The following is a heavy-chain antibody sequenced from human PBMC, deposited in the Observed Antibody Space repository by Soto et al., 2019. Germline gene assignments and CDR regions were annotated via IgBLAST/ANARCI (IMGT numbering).Heavy chain of an antibody. CDR1: GGSISTSNW. V-gene: IGHV4-4*02. CDR3: ARARATIAAAAIFAC. CDR2: VYRTGST. Sequence: SETLSLTCAVSGGSISTSNWWGWVRQPPGKGLEWIGEVYRTGSTNYNPSLESRLTISVDKSKNQFSLKLTSVTAADTAVYYCARARATIAAAAIFACWGQGTLVTVSS. J-gene: IGHJ4*02. D-gene: IGHD6-13*01.